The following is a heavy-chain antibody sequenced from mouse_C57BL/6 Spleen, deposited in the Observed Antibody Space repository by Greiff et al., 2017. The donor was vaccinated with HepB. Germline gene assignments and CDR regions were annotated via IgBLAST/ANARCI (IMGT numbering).Heavy chain of an antibody. V-gene: IGHV5-6*02. J-gene: IGHJ2*01. CDR3: ARLPFDY. CDR2: ISSGGSYT. Sequence: DVMLVESGGDLVKPGGSLKLSCAASGFTFSSYGMSWVRQTPDKRLEWVATISSGGSYTYYPDSVKGRFTISRDNAKNTLYLQMSSLKSEDTAMYYCARLPFDYWGQGTTLTVSS. CDR1: GFTFSSYG.